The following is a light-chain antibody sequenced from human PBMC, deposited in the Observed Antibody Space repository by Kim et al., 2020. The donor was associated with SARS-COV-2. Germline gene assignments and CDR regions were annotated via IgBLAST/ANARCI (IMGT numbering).Light chain of an antibody. Sequence: SPGERATLSCRASQSVISNYLAWYQQKPGQAPRLLIHGTSRRATGVPDRFSGSGSGTDFTLTITRLEPEDFEVYYCQQYGTTPPTFGQGTKVDIK. J-gene: IGKJ1*01. CDR3: QQYGTTPPT. CDR1: QSVISNY. V-gene: IGKV3-20*01. CDR2: GTS.